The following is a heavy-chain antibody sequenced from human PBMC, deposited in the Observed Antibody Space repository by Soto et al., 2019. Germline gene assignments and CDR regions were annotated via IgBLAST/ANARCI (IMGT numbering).Heavy chain of an antibody. D-gene: IGHD3-9*01. CDR2: ISAYNGNT. J-gene: IGHJ4*02. CDR1: GYTFTSYG. CDR3: ASDRYPGNDY. Sequence: ASVKVSCKASGYTFTSYGISWLRQAPGQGLEWMGWISAYNGNTTYAQKPQGRVTMTTDTSTSTAYMELRSLRSDDTAVYYCASDRYPGNDYWGQGTLVTVSS. V-gene: IGHV1-18*01.